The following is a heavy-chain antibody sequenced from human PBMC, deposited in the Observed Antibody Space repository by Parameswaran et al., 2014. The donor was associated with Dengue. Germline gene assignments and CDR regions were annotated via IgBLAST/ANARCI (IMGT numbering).Heavy chain of an antibody. V-gene: IGHV1-24*01. CDR3: ARVVRGVIITAGYWFDP. Sequence: WVRQAPGQGLEWMGGFDPEDGETIYAQKFQGRVTMTEDTSTDTAYMELSSLRSEDTAVYYCARVVRGVIITAGYWFDPGARNLVTVSS. D-gene: IGHD3-10*01. CDR2: FDPEDGET. J-gene: IGHJ5*02.